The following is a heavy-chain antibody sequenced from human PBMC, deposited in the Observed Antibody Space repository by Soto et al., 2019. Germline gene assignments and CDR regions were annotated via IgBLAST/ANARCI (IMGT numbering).Heavy chain of an antibody. CDR1: GGSISGYY. CDR2: IYYTGSN. V-gene: IGHV4-59*08. J-gene: IGHJ4*02. Sequence: QVQLQESGPGLVKPSETLSLTCTISGGSISGYYWTWVRQSPRKGLQWIGYIYYTGSNNYNYNPSLNSRVTMSVDPSKNQFSLKLSSGTGADTAIYYCGRHSSGWYLDRLGQGTLVTVSS. CDR3: GRHSSGWYLDR. D-gene: IGHD6-19*01.